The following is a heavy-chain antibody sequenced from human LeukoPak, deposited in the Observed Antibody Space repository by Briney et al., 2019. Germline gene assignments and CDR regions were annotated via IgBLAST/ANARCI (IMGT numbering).Heavy chain of an antibody. J-gene: IGHJ4*02. D-gene: IGHD3-10*01. CDR1: GYTFTSYY. Sequence: ASVTVSCKASGYTFTSYYMHWVRQAPGQGLEWMGIINPSGGSTSYAQKFQGRVTMTRDTSTSTVYMELSSLRSEDTAVYYCAREGYGSGSYRAPFDYWGQGTLVTVSS. CDR3: AREGYGSGSYRAPFDY. V-gene: IGHV1-46*01. CDR2: INPSGGST.